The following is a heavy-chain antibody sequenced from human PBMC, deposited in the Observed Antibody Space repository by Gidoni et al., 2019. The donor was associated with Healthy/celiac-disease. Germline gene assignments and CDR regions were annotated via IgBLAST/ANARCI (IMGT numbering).Heavy chain of an antibody. V-gene: IGHV3-9*01. CDR3: AKDPGPYSSSVDY. CDR1: GFTFDDYA. J-gene: IGHJ4*02. Sequence: EVQLVESGGGLVQPGRSLRLSCAASGFTFDDYAMPWVRQAPGKGLEWVSGISWNSGSIGYADSVKGRFTISRDNAKNSLYLQMNSLRAEDTALYYCAKDPGPYSSSVDYWGQGTLVTVSS. D-gene: IGHD6-6*01. CDR2: ISWNSGSI.